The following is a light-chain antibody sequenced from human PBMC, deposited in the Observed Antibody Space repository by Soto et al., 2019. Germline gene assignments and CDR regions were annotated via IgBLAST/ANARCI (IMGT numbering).Light chain of an antibody. V-gene: IGLV2-14*01. CDR3: SSYTSSNTVV. J-gene: IGLJ3*02. Sequence: QSALTQPASVSGSPGQSITISCTGTNSDVGGYNYVSWYQQHPGKAPKLMINDVTNRPSGVSYRFSGSRSANTASLTISGLQAEDEADYYCSSYTSSNTVVFGGGTKLTVL. CDR1: NSDVGGYNY. CDR2: DVT.